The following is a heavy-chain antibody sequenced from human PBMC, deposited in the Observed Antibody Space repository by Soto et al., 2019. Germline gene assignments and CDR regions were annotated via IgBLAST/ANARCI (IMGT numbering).Heavy chain of an antibody. D-gene: IGHD4-17*01. V-gene: IGHV4-31*03. J-gene: IGHJ4*02. CDR2: IYYSGST. Sequence: QVQLQESGPGLVKPSQTLSLTCTVSGGSISSGGYYWSWIRQHPGKGLEWIGYIYYSGSTYYNPSLKSRVTISVDTSKNQFSLKLSSVTAADTAVYYCARESGTTVTTHLFVFDYWGQGTLVTVSS. CDR1: GGSISSGGYY. CDR3: ARESGTTVTTHLFVFDY.